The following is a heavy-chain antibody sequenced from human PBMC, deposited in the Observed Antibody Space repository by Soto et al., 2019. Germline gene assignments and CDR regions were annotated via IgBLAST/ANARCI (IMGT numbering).Heavy chain of an antibody. J-gene: IGHJ3*02. CDR2: INPNSGGT. D-gene: IGHD3-10*01. V-gene: IGHV1-2*04. CDR3: ARATMVRLRPDAFDI. Sequence: GASVKVSCKASGYTFTGYYMHWVRQAPGQGLEWMGWINPNSGGTNYAQKFQGWVTMTRDTSISTAYMELSRLRSDDTAVYYCARATMVRLRPDAFDIWGQRTMVTVSS. CDR1: GYTFTGYY.